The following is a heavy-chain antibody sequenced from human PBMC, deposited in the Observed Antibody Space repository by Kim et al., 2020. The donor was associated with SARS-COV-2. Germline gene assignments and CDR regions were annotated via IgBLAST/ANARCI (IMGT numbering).Heavy chain of an antibody. J-gene: IGHJ6*02. D-gene: IGHD2-15*01. Sequence: GGSLRLSCAASGFTFSDYYMSWIRQAPGKGLEWVSYISGSSSYTNYADSVKGRFTISRDNAKNSLYLQMNSLRAEDTAVYYCAREYCSGGSCYYGMDVWGQGTTVTVSS. CDR3: AREYCSGGSCYYGMDV. V-gene: IGHV3-11*05. CDR1: GFTFSDYY. CDR2: ISGSSSYT.